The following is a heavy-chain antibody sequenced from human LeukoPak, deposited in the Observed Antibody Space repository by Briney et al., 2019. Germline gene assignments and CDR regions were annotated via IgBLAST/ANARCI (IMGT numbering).Heavy chain of an antibody. CDR1: GFTFSSYS. V-gene: IGHV3-48*04. CDR3: ARGYSSGWYAKY. D-gene: IGHD6-19*01. J-gene: IGHJ4*02. CDR2: ISSSGSTI. Sequence: GGSLRLSCAASGFTFSSYSMNWVRQAPGKGLEWGSYISSSGSTIYYADSVKGRFTISRDNAKNSLYLQMNSLRAEDTAVYYCARGYSSGWYAKYWGQGTLVTVSS.